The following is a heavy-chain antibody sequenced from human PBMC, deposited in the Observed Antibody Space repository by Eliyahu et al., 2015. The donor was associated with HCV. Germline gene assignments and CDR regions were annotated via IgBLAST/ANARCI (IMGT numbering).Heavy chain of an antibody. CDR2: IRGSGANT. J-gene: IGHJ4*02. V-gene: IGHV3-23*01. Sequence: EVHLLESGGGLVVQPGGSLRLSCAASGFTFSSYAMSWVRQAPGKGLEWVSAIRGSGANTYYADSVKGRFTISRDNSKNTLFLLMNSLRVEDTALYYCAILIPAAPLDYWGQGTLVTVSS. CDR1: GFTFSSYA. D-gene: IGHD2-2*01. CDR3: AILIPAAPLDY.